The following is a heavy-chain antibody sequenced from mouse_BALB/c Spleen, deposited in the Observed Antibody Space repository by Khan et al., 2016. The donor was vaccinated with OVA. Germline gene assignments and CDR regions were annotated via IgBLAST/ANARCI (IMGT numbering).Heavy chain of an antibody. Sequence: VQLQQSGPELVKPGASVKMSCKASGYTFTSYVMHWVKQKPGQGLEWIGYISPNSDGSKYNEKFRGKATLTSDKSSSTAYMELSSLTSEDSAIYCCLRSLYSYCSAYEGFAYWGQGTMGTVSA. V-gene: IGHV1S136*01. J-gene: IGHJ3*01. CDR3: LRSLYSYCSAYEGFAY. CDR2: ISPNSDGS. CDR1: GYTFTSYV. D-gene: IGHD1-1*01.